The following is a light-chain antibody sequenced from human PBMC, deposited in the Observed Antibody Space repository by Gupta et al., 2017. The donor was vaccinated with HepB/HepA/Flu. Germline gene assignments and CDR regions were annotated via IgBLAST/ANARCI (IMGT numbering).Light chain of an antibody. Sequence: SSALTQPPSVSVSPGQTARITCSGDALPKKYAYWYQQKPGQAPVLVIYEDSKRPAGIPGRFSGSSSGTMATLTISGAQGEDEADYYCYSTDSSGKGVFGGGTKLTVL. CDR3: YSTDSSGKGV. J-gene: IGLJ2*01. CDR2: EDS. CDR1: ALPKKY. V-gene: IGLV3-10*01.